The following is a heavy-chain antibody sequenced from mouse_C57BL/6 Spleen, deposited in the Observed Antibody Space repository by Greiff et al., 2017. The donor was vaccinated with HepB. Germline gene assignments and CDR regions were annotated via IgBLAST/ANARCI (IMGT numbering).Heavy chain of an antibody. CDR1: GFNIKDYY. J-gene: IGHJ3*01. D-gene: IGHD2-5*01. CDR3: TSYYSNYDWFAY. Sequence: VQLKQSGAELVRPGASVKLSCTASGFNIKDYYMHWVKQRPEQGLEWIGRIDPEDGDTEYAPKFQGKATMTADTSYNTAYLQLSSLTSEDTAVYYCTSYYSNYDWFAYWGQGTLVTVSA. V-gene: IGHV14-1*01. CDR2: IDPEDGDT.